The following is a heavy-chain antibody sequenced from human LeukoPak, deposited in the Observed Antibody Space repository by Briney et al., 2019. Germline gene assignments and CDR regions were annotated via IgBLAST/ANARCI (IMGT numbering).Heavy chain of an antibody. CDR2: IRYDGSNK. D-gene: IGHD3-10*01. CDR1: GFIFSSYG. V-gene: IGHV3-30*02. Sequence: PGGSLRLSCAASGFIFSSYGMHWVRQAPGKGLEWVAFIRYDGSNKYYADSVNGRFTISRDNSKNTLYLQMNSLRAEDTAVYYCANGPRITMVRGERYYWGQGTLVTVSS. J-gene: IGHJ4*02. CDR3: ANGPRITMVRGERYY.